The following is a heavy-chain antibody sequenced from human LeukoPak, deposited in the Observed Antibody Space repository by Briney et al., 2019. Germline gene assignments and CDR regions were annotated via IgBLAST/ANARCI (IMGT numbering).Heavy chain of an antibody. CDR2: ITSGSSYI. D-gene: IGHD6-19*01. V-gene: IGHV3-21*06. J-gene: IGHJ4*02. CDR3: ARDLGSDSSGWYMGFDY. Sequence: KTGGSLRFSCAASGCTFSSYNMNWVRQAPGQGLEWVSSITSGSSYIYYADSVKGRFTISRNNAKDSLYLQVNSLRAEDTAIYYCARDLGSDSSGWYMGFDYWGQGTLVTVSS. CDR1: GCTFSSYN.